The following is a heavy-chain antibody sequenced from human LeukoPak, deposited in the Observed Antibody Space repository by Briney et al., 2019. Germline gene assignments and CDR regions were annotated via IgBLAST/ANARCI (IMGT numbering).Heavy chain of an antibody. D-gene: IGHD3-10*01. CDR3: ARDPVGHDAFDI. CDR2: IYSGGST. CDR1: GFTVSSNY. V-gene: IGHV3-53*01. Sequence: GGSLRLSCAASGFTVSSNYMSWVRQAPGKGLEWVSVIYSGGSTYYADSVKGRFTISRDNSKNTLYLQMNSLRAEDTAVYYCARDPVGHDAFDIWGQGTMVAVSS. J-gene: IGHJ3*02.